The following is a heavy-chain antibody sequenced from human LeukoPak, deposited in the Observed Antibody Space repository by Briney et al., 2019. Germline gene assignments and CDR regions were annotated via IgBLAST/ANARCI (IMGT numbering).Heavy chain of an antibody. D-gene: IGHD3-3*01. Sequence: PGGSLRLSCAASGFTFSNYWMSWVRQAPGKGLEWVANIRQDGSEEFYVDSVKGRFTISRDNAKTSLFLQMNSLRAEDTAVYYCARAVSSGYYNLYFDYWGQGTLVTVSS. CDR1: GFTFSNYW. CDR3: ARAVSSGYYNLYFDY. V-gene: IGHV3-7*04. J-gene: IGHJ4*02. CDR2: IRQDGSEE.